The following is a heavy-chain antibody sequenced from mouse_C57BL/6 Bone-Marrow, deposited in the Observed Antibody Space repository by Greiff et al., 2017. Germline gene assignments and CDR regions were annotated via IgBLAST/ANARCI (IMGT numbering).Heavy chain of an antibody. D-gene: IGHD1-1*01. CDR1: GYTFTSYW. CDR2: INPSSGYT. CDR3: ARGKLQQSYVDY. V-gene: IGHV1-7*01. J-gene: IGHJ2*01. Sequence: VQLQQSGAELAKPGASVKLSCKASGYTFTSYWMHWVKQRPGQGLEWIGDINPSSGYTKYNQKFKDKATLTADKSSSTAYMQLRSLTYEYSAVYYCARGKLQQSYVDYWGKGTTLTVSS.